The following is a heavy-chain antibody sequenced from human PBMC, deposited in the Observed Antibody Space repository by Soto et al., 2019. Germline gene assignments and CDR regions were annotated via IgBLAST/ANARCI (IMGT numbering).Heavy chain of an antibody. CDR1: GGSISSSSYY. CDR2: IYYSGST. D-gene: IGHD2-21*02. Sequence: PSETLSLTCTVSGGSISSSSYYWGWIRQPPGKGLEWIGSIYYSGSTYYNPSLKSRVTISVDTSKNQFSLKLSSVTAADTAVYYCARGIVVVTATVDYWGQGTLVTVS. V-gene: IGHV4-39*01. J-gene: IGHJ4*02. CDR3: ARGIVVVTATVDY.